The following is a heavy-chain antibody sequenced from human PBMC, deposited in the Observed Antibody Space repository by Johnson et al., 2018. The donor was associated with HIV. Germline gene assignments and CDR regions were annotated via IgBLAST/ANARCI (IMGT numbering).Heavy chain of an antibody. D-gene: IGHD2-21*01. CDR1: GFTFSSYW. CDR2: IKQDGSEK. V-gene: IGHV3-7*03. Sequence: MQLVESGGGLVQPGGSLILSCAASGFTFSSYWMSWVRQAPGKGLEWVANIKQDGSEKYYVDSVKGRFTISRDDSESIAYLQMNNMKIEDTATYYCTREKEIVVVIAHRGAFDIWGQGTMVTVSS. J-gene: IGHJ3*02. CDR3: TREKEIVVVIAHRGAFDI.